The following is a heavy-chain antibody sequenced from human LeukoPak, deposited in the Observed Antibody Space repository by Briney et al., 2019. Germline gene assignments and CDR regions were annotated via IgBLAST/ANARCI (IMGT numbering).Heavy chain of an antibody. CDR3: ARDQEQWPAGGY. D-gene: IGHD6-19*01. V-gene: IGHV1-2*06. CDR2: INPNSGGT. CDR1: GYTFTGYY. J-gene: IGHJ4*02. Sequence: ASVKVSRKASGYTFTGYYMHWVRQAPGQGLEWMGRINPNSGGTNYAQKFQGRVTMTRDTSISTAYMELSRLRSDDTAVYYCARDQEQWPAGGYWGQGTLVTVSS.